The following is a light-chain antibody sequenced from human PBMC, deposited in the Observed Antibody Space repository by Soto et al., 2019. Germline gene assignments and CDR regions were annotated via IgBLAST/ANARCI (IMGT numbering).Light chain of an antibody. CDR2: KAS. CDR1: QSISSW. Sequence: DIQMTQCPSTVSASVGDRVTITCRASQSISSWLAWYQQKPGRAPKLLIYKASSLETGVPSRFSGSGSGTEFTLIISSLQPDDFASYYCQQYGSSSPWTFGQGTKVEIK. CDR3: QQYGSSSPWT. J-gene: IGKJ1*01. V-gene: IGKV1-5*03.